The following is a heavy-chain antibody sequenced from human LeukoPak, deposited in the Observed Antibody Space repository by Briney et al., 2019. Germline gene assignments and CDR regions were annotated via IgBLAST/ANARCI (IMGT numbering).Heavy chain of an antibody. Sequence: GGSLRLSCAASGFTFSSYGMHWVRQAPGKGLEWVAVIWYDGSNKYYADPVKGRFTISRDNSKNTLYLQMNSLRAEDTAVYYCARDRVDTIFGVVITSSYFDYWGQGTLVTVSS. V-gene: IGHV3-33*08. CDR3: ARDRVDTIFGVVITSSYFDY. CDR2: IWYDGSNK. CDR1: GFTFSSYG. D-gene: IGHD3-3*01. J-gene: IGHJ4*02.